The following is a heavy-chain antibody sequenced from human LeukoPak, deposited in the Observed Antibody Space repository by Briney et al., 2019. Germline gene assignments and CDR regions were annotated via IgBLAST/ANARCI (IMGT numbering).Heavy chain of an antibody. CDR2: IYYSGST. V-gene: IGHV4-59*01. D-gene: IGHD3-10*01. J-gene: IGHJ6*03. CDR3: TRGPWGSGSYAAMDV. Sequence: SETLSLTCTVSGGSISGYYWSCIRQPPGKGLDWIGYIYYSGSTNYNPSLKSRVTISVDTSKNQFSLKLTSVTAADTAVYYCTRGPWGSGSYAAMDVWSKGTTVTVSS. CDR1: GGSISGYY.